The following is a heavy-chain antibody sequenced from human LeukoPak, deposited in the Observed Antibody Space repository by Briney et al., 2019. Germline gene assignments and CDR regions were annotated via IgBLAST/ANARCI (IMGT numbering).Heavy chain of an antibody. CDR1: GYTFTGYY. V-gene: IGHV1-2*02. CDR3: ARGKKGDRNWFDP. CDR2: INPNSGGT. J-gene: IGHJ5*02. D-gene: IGHD3-16*01. Sequence: ASVKVSCKASGYTFTGYYMHWVRQAPGQGLEWMGWINPNSGGTNYAQKFHGRVTMTRDTSISAAYMELSRLRSDDTAVYYCARGKKGDRNWFDPWGQGTLVTVSS.